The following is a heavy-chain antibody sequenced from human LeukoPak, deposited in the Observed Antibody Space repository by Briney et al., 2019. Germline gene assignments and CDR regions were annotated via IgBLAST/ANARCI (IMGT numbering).Heavy chain of an antibody. Sequence: GASVKVSCKASGYTFTSYYMHWVRQAPGQGLEWMGIINPSGGSTSYAQKFQGRVTMTRDMSTSTVYMELRSLRSDDTAVYYCARCYYYGSGSYYRASPNWFDPWGQGTLVTVSS. CDR1: GYTFTSYY. V-gene: IGHV1-46*01. J-gene: IGHJ5*02. CDR2: INPSGGST. CDR3: ARCYYYGSGSYYRASPNWFDP. D-gene: IGHD3-10*01.